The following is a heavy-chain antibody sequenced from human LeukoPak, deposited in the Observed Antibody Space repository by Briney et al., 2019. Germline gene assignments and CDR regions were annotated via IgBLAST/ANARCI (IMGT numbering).Heavy chain of an antibody. D-gene: IGHD1-1*01. CDR3: ARDRALIGSRYNWNKGSQRGSCWFDP. Sequence: GASVKVSCKASGYTFTAYYMHWVRQAPGQGLEWMGWINPNSGGTNYAQKFQGRVTMTRDTSISTAYMELSRLRSDDTAVYYCARDRALIGSRYNWNKGSQRGSCWFDPWGQGTLVTVSS. CDR2: INPNSGGT. J-gene: IGHJ5*02. CDR1: GYTFTAYY. V-gene: IGHV1-2*02.